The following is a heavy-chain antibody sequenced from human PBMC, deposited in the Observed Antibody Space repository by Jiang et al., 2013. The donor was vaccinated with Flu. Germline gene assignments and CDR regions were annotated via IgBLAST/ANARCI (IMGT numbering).Heavy chain of an antibody. Sequence: GPGLVKPSETLSLTCSVSGGSISRSNYFWGWVRQPPGKGLEWIGSIYYNENTYYNPSLKSRVTISVDTSKNQFSLKLNSVTAADTAVYYCARSPYDSGDFYFDFWGQGTLVTVTS. CDR3: ARSPYDSGDFYFDF. CDR1: GGSISRSNYF. J-gene: IGHJ4*02. D-gene: IGHD4-17*01. CDR2: IYYNENT. V-gene: IGHV4-39*01.